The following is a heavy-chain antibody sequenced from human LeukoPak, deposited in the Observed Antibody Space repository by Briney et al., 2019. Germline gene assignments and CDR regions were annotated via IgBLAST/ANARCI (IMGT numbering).Heavy chain of an antibody. D-gene: IGHD6-13*01. CDR3: ARDEAAALDY. J-gene: IGHJ4*02. Sequence: SETLSHTCTVSGGSISSSSYYWGWIRQPPGKGLEWIGSIYYSGSTYYNPSLKSRVTISVDTSKNQFPLKLSSVTAADTAVYYCARDEAAALDYWGQGTLVTVPS. CDR2: IYYSGST. CDR1: GGSISSSSYY. V-gene: IGHV4-39*06.